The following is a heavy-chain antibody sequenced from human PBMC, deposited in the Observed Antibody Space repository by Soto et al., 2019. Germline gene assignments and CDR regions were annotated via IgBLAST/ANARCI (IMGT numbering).Heavy chain of an antibody. V-gene: IGHV3-23*01. CDR3: AKTTDYDILTGYVFDD. J-gene: IGHJ4*02. Sequence: GGSLRLSCAASGFTFSSYAMSWVRQAPGKGLEWVSAISGSGGSTYYADSVKGRFTISRDNSKNTLYLQMNSLRAEDTAVYYCAKTTDYDILTGYVFDDWGQGTLDPVSS. D-gene: IGHD3-9*01. CDR1: GFTFSSYA. CDR2: ISGSGGST.